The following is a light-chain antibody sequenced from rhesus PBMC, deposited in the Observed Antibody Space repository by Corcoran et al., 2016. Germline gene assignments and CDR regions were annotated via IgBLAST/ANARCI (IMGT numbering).Light chain of an antibody. CDR2: ESS. CDR3: QHYYSPPWT. Sequence: DIQMTQSPSSLSASVGDRVTITCRASQAITNDLAWYQQKPGETPNLLIYESSSLHSGIPSRFSGSGSGMDFTLTISSLQPKDFATYYCQHYYSPPWTFGQGTKVEIK. CDR1: QAITND. V-gene: IGKV1-21*01. J-gene: IGKJ1*01.